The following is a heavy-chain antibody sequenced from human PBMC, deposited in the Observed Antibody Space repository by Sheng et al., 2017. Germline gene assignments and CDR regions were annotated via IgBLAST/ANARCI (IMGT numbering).Heavy chain of an antibody. Sequence: QMLLQESGPGLVKPSETLSLSCNVSGDSITSRGYYWAWIRQSPGKRLEWIGSIFYSGNTYYNPSLRSRVSISTDTSKNQFSLRLTSVTAADTAVYYCATPGGDYESGGQFVHWGQGTLAAVSS. CDR3: ATPGGDYESGGQFVH. CDR1: GDSITSRGYY. J-gene: IGHJ4*02. D-gene: IGHD3-22*01. CDR2: IFYSGNT. V-gene: IGHV4-39*07.